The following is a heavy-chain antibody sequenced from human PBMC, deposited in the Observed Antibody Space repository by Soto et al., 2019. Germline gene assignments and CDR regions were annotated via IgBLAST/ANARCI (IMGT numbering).Heavy chain of an antibody. V-gene: IGHV1-46*03. CDR2: INPSGGST. Sequence: ASVKVSCKASGYTFTIYYMHWVRQAPGQGLEWMGIINPSGGSTSYAQKFQGRVTMTRDTSTSTVYMELSSLRSEDTAVYYCAREKYYYGSGSYPPTGYMDVWGKGTTVTVSS. J-gene: IGHJ6*03. D-gene: IGHD3-10*01. CDR3: AREKYYYGSGSYPPTGYMDV. CDR1: GYTFTIYY.